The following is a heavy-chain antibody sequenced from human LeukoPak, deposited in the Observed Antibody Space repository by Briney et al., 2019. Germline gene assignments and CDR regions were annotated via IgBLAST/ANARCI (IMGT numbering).Heavy chain of an antibody. Sequence: ASVRVSCKASGYNFIGYYINWVRQAPGQGLEWMGWMSPKSANTGYAQKFQGRVTITRDTSISTAYMELSSLTSEDTAVYYCARTPPGGLIDYWGQGTLVTVSS. CDR1: GYNFIGYY. CDR3: ARTPPGGLIDY. J-gene: IGHJ4*02. V-gene: IGHV1-8*03. D-gene: IGHD3-10*01. CDR2: MSPKSANT.